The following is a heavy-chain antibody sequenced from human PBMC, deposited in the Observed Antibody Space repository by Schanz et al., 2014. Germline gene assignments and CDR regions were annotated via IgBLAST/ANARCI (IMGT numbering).Heavy chain of an antibody. CDR2: ISYDGSDK. Sequence: QVQLVESGGGVVQPGRSLRLSCAASGFTFSNYGLVWVRQAPGKGLEWLAVISYDGSDKFHADSVKGRFTISRDNSKNTLYLQMNSLRVEDTAVYYCARPSDSSWYMDVWGKGTTVTVAS. CDR1: GFTFSNYG. J-gene: IGHJ6*03. D-gene: IGHD2-21*02. CDR3: ARPSDSSWYMDV. V-gene: IGHV3-30*03.